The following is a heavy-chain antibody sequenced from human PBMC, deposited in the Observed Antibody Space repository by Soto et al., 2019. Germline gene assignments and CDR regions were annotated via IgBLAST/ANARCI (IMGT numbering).Heavy chain of an antibody. J-gene: IGHJ3*02. Sequence: PSETLSLTCTVSGDSISTADYYWNWIRQPPGKGLEWIGYIYYSGNTYYIPSLKSRVTISVDKSKNQFSLQLSSVPAADTAVYYCAGYSSGYSVSAFDIWGQGTMVTVSS. CDR2: IYYSGNT. D-gene: IGHD6-19*01. CDR1: GDSISTADYY. V-gene: IGHV4-30-4*01. CDR3: AGYSSGYSVSAFDI.